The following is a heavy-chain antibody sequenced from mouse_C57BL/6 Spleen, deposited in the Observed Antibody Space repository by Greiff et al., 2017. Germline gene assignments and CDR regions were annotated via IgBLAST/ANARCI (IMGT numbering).Heavy chain of an antibody. D-gene: IGHD3-2*02. CDR2: ISNLAYSI. Sequence: EVMLVESGGGLVQPGGSLKLSCAASGFTFSDYGMAWVRQAPRKGPEWVAFISNLAYSIYYADTVTGRFTISRENAKNTLYLEMSSLRSEDTAMYYCARQDSSGPFAYWGQGTLVTVSA. CDR1: GFTFSDYG. CDR3: ARQDSSGPFAY. J-gene: IGHJ3*01. V-gene: IGHV5-15*01.